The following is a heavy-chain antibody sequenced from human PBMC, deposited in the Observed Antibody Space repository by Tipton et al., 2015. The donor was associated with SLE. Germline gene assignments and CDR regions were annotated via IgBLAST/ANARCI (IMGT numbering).Heavy chain of an antibody. Sequence: SLRLSCTSSGLNFGDYAMNWVRQAPGKGLEWVSFITGGGFTEKDSDSVKGRFTISRDNAKNSLYLQMNSLRAEDTALYYCAKGGGGSGVGVDYWGQGTLVTVSS. CDR2: ITGGGFTE. CDR3: AKGGGGSGVGVDY. D-gene: IGHD3-16*01. J-gene: IGHJ4*02. V-gene: IGHV3-48*03. CDR1: GLNFGDYA.